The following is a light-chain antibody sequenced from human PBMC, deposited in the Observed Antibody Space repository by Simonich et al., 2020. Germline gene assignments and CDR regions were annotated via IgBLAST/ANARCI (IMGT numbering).Light chain of an antibody. CDR1: QSFSSN. CDR2: GAS. Sequence: EIVITQSPATLSVSPGERATLSCRARQSFSSNLAWYQQKPGQAPRLLIYGASTRATGIPARFSGSGSGTEFTLTISSMQSEDFAVYYCQQYNNWPPFTFGHGTKVDIK. J-gene: IGKJ3*01. V-gene: IGKV3-15*01. CDR3: QQYNNWPPFT.